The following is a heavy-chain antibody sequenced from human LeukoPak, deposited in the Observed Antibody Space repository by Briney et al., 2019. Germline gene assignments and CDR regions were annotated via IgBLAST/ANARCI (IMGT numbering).Heavy chain of an antibody. CDR1: GGSISSGDYY. J-gene: IGHJ4*02. CDR2: IYYSGST. Sequence: SETLSLTCTVSGGSISSGDYYWSWIRQPPGKGLEWIGYIYYSGSTYYNPSLKSRVTISVDTSKNQFSLKLSSVTAADTAVYYCARIHVDTAMSFDYWGQGTLVTVSS. D-gene: IGHD5-18*01. V-gene: IGHV4-30-4*01. CDR3: ARIHVDTAMSFDY.